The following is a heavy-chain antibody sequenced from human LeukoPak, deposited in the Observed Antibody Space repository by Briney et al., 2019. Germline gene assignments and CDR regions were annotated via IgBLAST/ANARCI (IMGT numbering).Heavy chain of an antibody. D-gene: IGHD2-2*01. V-gene: IGHV4-39*01. CDR1: GGSISSSSYY. CDR2: IYYSGST. J-gene: IGHJ4*02. CDR3: ARQTDIVVVPAAPIDY. Sequence: SETLSLTCTVSGGSISSSSYYWGWIRQPPGKGLEWLGSIYYSGSTYYNPSLKSRVTISVDTSKNQFSLKLSSVTAADTAVYYCARQTDIVVVPAAPIDYWGQGTLVTVSS.